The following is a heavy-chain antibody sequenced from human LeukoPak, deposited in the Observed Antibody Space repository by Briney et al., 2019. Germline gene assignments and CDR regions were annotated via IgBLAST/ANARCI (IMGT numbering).Heavy chain of an antibody. J-gene: IGHJ4*02. CDR1: GGSISNYY. D-gene: IGHD3-3*01. Sequence: SETLSLTCSVSGGSISNYYWSWIRQPPGKGLEWIGYIYSPGTTNYNPSLKSRVTISVDTSKNQFSLRLSSVTAADTAVYYCARGVVITGLDYWGQGTLVTVSS. CDR3: ARGVVITGLDY. V-gene: IGHV4-59*01. CDR2: IYSPGTT.